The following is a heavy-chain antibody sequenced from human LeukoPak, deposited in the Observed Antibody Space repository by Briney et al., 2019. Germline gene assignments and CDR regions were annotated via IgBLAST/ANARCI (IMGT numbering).Heavy chain of an antibody. CDR2: ISSSSYI. CDR3: ARASPRYCSSTSCYDAFDI. Sequence: PGGSLRLSCAASGFTFSSYSMNWVRQAPGKGLEWVSSISSSSYIYYADSVKGRFTISRDNSKNTLYLQMNSLRAEDTAVYYCARASPRYCSSTSCYDAFDIWGQGTMVTVSS. CDR1: GFTFSSYS. V-gene: IGHV3-21*01. D-gene: IGHD2-2*01. J-gene: IGHJ3*02.